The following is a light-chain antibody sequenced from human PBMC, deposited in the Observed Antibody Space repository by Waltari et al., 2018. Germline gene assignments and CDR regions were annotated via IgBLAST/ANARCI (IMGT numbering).Light chain of an antibody. CDR3: QQYYSYPIT. CDR1: QGISSY. V-gene: IGKV1-8*01. CDR2: AAS. J-gene: IGKJ5*01. Sequence: AIRMTQSPSSLSASTGDRVTITCRASQGISSYLAVYQQKPGKATKLLIYAASTLQSGVPSRFSGSGSGTDFTLTISCLQSEDFATYCCQQYYSYPITFGQGTRLEIK.